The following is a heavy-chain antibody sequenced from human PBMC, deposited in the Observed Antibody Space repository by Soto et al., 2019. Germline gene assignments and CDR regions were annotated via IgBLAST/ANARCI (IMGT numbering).Heavy chain of an antibody. J-gene: IGHJ4*02. CDR2: ISGTGPNT. V-gene: IGHV3-23*01. CDR3: GEKVAGSSWHNY. D-gene: IGHD6-13*01. Sequence: GGSLRLSCVASGFTLSTSSMSWVRQASGKGLEWVSTISGTGPNTYYADSVKGRFTISRDNSKNTLYLQMSSLRADDTAVYFCGEKVAGSSWHNYWGQGTLVTVSS. CDR1: GFTLSTSS.